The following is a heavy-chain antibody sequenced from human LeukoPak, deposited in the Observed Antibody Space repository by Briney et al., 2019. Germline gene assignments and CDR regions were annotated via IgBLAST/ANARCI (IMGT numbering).Heavy chain of an antibody. CDR1: GGSFSGYY. J-gene: IGHJ4*02. D-gene: IGHD2-15*01. CDR3: ARESSGGFFDY. V-gene: IGHV4-34*01. CDR2: INHSGST. Sequence: PSETLSLTCAVYGGSFSGYYWSWIRQPPGKGLEWIGEINHSGSTYYNPSLKSRVTISVDTSKNQFSLKLSSVTAADTAVHYCARESSGGFFDYWGQGSLVTVSS.